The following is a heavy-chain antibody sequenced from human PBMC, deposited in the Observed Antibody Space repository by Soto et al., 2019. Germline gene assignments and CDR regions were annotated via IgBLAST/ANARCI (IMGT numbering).Heavy chain of an antibody. D-gene: IGHD5-12*01. CDR3: ARDKDRLQLGGNYYYILDV. Sequence: QVQLEQSGAEVQKPGSSVKVSCKASGGTFSSSAFSWVRQAPGQGLEWMGGIMPVFPTPDYAQKFQDRVTITADASTSTTNMALSGLRSEDTAIYSCARDKDRLQLGGNYYYILDVWGQGTTVIVSS. CDR1: GGTFSSSA. J-gene: IGHJ6*02. CDR2: IMPVFPTP. V-gene: IGHV1-69*12.